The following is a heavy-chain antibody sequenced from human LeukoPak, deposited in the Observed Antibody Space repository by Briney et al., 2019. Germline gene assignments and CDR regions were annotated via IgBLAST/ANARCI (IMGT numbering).Heavy chain of an antibody. Sequence: GGSLRLSCAASGFSFRSYGMHWVRQAPGKGLEWVAFIRYDGSDKYYADSVKGRVSISRDNSKNTLYLEMNSLRAEDTAVYYWAKEAHARGFLFDSWGKEPLVPSSS. CDR3: AKEAHARGFLFDS. CDR2: IRYDGSDK. CDR1: GFSFRSYG. V-gene: IGHV3-30*02. D-gene: IGHD3-10*01. J-gene: IGHJ4*02.